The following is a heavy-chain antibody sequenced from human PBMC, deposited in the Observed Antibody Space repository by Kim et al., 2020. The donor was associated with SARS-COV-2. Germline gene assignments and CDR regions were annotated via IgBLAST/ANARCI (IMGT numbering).Heavy chain of an antibody. CDR1: GFTFSGYA. Sequence: GGSLRLSCAASGFTFSGYAMHWVRQAPGKGLEWVGRIRSKTNNYATAYAASVKGRVTISRDDSKNTEYLQMNSLKTEDTAVYYCTRAPGTTFAFWDAFDIWGQGTMVTVSS. V-gene: IGHV3-73*01. CDR3: TRAPGTTFAFWDAFDI. CDR2: IRSKTNNYAT. D-gene: IGHD1-1*01. J-gene: IGHJ3*02.